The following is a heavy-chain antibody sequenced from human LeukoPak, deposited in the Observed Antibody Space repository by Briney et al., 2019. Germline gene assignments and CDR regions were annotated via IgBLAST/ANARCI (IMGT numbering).Heavy chain of an antibody. D-gene: IGHD3-10*01. CDR2: ITWNGGTT. J-gene: IGHJ4*02. CDR3: ALNPDYYGSGSFDY. CDR1: GFTFDDHG. Sequence: PGGSLRLSCAASGFTFDDHGMNWVRQAPGKGLEWVSGITWNGGTTGYSDSVKGRFTISRDNAKNSLYLQMNSLRAEDTAVYYCALNPDYYGSGSFDYWGQGTLVTVSS. V-gene: IGHV3-20*04.